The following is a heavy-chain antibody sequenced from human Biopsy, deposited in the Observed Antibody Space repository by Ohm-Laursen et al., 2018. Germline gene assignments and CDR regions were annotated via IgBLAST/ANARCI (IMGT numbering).Heavy chain of an antibody. J-gene: IGHJ1*01. CDR2: NIPILGTG. V-gene: IGHV1-69*06. Sequence: GASVKVSCKTSGFTFTGYYIHWVRQAPGQGLEWLGGNIPILGTGNYAQKFQDRVTVAADTSTNAATMELRSLRSDDTAVYYCATKLTGYFHHWGQRTLVIVSS. CDR3: ATKLTGYFHH. D-gene: IGHD3-9*01. CDR1: GFTFTGYY.